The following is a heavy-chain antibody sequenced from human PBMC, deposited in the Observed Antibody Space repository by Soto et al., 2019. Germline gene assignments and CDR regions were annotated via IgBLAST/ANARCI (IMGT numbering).Heavy chain of an antibody. Sequence: QVQLVESGGGVVQPGRSLRLSCAASGFTFSSYGRHWVRQAPGKGLEGVAVISYDGSNKYYADSVKGRFTISRDNSKNTLYLQMNSLRAEDTAVYYCAPWFGAFDYWGQGTLVTVSS. D-gene: IGHD3-10*01. CDR1: GFTFSSYG. CDR3: APWFGAFDY. J-gene: IGHJ4*02. V-gene: IGHV3-30*03. CDR2: ISYDGSNK.